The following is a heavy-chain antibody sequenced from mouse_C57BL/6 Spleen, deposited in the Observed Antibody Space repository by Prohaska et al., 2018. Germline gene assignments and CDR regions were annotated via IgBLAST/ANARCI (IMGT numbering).Heavy chain of an antibody. CDR1: GYTFTSYW. J-gene: IGHJ4*01. CDR3: ARKGDYDYYAMDY. Sequence: QVQLQQPGAELVRPGTSVKLSCKASGYTFTSYWRHWVKQRPGQGLEWIGVIDPSESYTNYNQKFKGKATLTVDTSSSTAYMQLSSLTSEDSAVYYCARKGDYDYYAMDYWGQGTSVTVSS. V-gene: IGHV1-59*01. CDR2: IDPSESYT. D-gene: IGHD2-4*01.